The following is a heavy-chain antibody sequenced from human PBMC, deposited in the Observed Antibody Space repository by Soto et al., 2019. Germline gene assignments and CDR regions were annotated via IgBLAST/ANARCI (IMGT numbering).Heavy chain of an antibody. J-gene: IGHJ4*02. CDR2: IYYSGST. D-gene: IGHD1-26*01. V-gene: IGHV4-39*01. CDR1: GGSISSSSYY. Sequence: PSETLSLTCTVSGGSISSSSYYWGWIRQPPGKGLEWIGSIYYSGSTYYNPSLKSRVTISVDTSKNQFSQKLSSVTAADTAVYYYVPRRYGIFDYWGQGTLVTVSS. CDR3: VPRRYGIFDY.